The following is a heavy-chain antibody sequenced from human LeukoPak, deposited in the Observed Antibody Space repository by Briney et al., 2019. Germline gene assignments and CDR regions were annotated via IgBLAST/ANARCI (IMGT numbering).Heavy chain of an antibody. Sequence: PGGSLRLSCVASGFSFSRYDMHWVRQAPGKGLEWVAVISDDGRIKIYGDSVKGRLTISRDNSKNSLYLQMNSLRAEDTAVYYCAELGITMIGGVWGKGTTVTISS. D-gene: IGHD3-10*02. CDR3: AELGITMIGGV. V-gene: IGHV3-30*04. J-gene: IGHJ6*04. CDR1: GFSFSRYD. CDR2: ISDDGRIK.